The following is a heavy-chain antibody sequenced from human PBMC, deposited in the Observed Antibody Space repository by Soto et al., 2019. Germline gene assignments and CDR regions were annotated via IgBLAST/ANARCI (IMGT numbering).Heavy chain of an antibody. CDR3: ARDRGATPYYYYYGMDV. CDR2: INAGNGNT. CDR1: GYTFTSYA. Sequence: QVQLVQSGAEVKKPGASVKVSCKASGYTFTSYAMHWVRQAPGQRLEWMGWINAGNGNTKYSQKFQGRVTITRDTSASTAYMERSSLRSEDTAVYYCARDRGATPYYYYYGMDVWGQGTTVTVSS. J-gene: IGHJ6*02. D-gene: IGHD1-26*01. V-gene: IGHV1-3*01.